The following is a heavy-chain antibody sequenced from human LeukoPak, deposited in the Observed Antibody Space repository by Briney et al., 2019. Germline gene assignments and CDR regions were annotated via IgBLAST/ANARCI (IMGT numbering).Heavy chain of an antibody. CDR1: GGSISSYY. D-gene: IGHD3-22*01. Sequence: SETPSLTCTVSGGSISSYYWSWIRQPAGKGLEWIGRIYTSGSTNYNPSLKSRVTMSVDTSKNQFSLKLSSVTAADTAVYYCARGSIPHYYYDSSGYYSDLPFDYWGQGTLVTVSS. CDR2: IYTSGST. CDR3: ARGSIPHYYYDSSGYYSDLPFDY. V-gene: IGHV4-4*07. J-gene: IGHJ4*02.